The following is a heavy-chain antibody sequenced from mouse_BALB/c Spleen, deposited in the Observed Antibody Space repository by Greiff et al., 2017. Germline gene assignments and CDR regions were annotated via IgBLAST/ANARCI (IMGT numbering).Heavy chain of an antibody. Sequence: VQLQQSGAELAKPGASVKMSCKASGYTFTSYWMHWVKQRPGQGLEWIGYINPSTGYTEYNQKFKDKATLTADKSSSTAYMQLSSLTSEDSAVYYCARGDYGSSYGWYFDVWGAGTTVTVSS. V-gene: IGHV1-7*01. CDR2: INPSTGYT. D-gene: IGHD1-1*01. CDR1: GYTFTSYW. CDR3: ARGDYGSSYGWYFDV. J-gene: IGHJ1*01.